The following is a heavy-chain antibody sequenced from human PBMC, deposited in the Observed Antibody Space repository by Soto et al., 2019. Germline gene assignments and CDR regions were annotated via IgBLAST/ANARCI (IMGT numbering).Heavy chain of an antibody. J-gene: IGHJ4*02. V-gene: IGHV3-23*01. CDR3: AKSLSASPNYFFDY. CDR1: GFPLSSYA. Sequence: PGGSLRLACAGSGFPLSSYAMSWVRQAPGKGLEWVSGISGSGGLTYYADSVKARFTISRDNSKNTLYLQMNSLIADDTAVYYCAKSLSASPNYFFDYWGQGTLVTVSS. CDR2: ISGSGGLT.